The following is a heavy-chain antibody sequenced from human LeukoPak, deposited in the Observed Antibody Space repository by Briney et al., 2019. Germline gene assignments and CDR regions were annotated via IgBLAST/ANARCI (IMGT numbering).Heavy chain of an antibody. J-gene: IGHJ4*02. CDR2: INPDSGGT. CDR3: ARDLDNWNYDPFDY. Sequence: ASVRVSCKTSGYTFTPHYLHWVRQAPGQGLQWMGWINPDSGGTNYAQTFQGRVTMSSDTSVDTAYMELTSLTSDDSAVYYCARDLDNWNYDPFDYWGQGTLVTVSS. CDR1: GYTFTPHY. D-gene: IGHD1-7*01. V-gene: IGHV1-2*02.